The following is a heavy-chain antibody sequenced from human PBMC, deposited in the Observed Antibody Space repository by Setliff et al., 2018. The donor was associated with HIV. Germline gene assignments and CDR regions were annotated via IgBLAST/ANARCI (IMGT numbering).Heavy chain of an antibody. D-gene: IGHD6-13*01. CDR2: IYYSGST. CDR1: GGSIRSSIYY. V-gene: IGHV4-39*07. CDR3: ARGEQLVDNWFDP. J-gene: IGHJ5*02. Sequence: SETLSLTCTVSGGSIRSSIYYWGWVRQPPGKGLEWIGSIYYSGSTYYNPSLQSRLNISVDTSRNQFSLKLNSVTAADTAVYYCARGEQLVDNWFDPWGQGTLVTVSS.